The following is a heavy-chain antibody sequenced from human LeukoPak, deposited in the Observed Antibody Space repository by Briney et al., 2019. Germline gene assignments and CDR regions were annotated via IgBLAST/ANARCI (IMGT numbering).Heavy chain of an antibody. CDR1: GGTFSSYA. V-gene: IGHV1-69*13. CDR2: IIPIFGTA. CDR3: ARRGVEYYGSGSYYRFDY. J-gene: IGHJ4*02. Sequence: ASVKVSCKASGGTFSSYAISWVRQAPGQGLEWMGGIIPIFGTANYAQKFQGRVTITADESTSTAYMELSSLRSEDTAVYYCARRGVEYYGSGSYYRFDYWGRGTLVTVSS. D-gene: IGHD3-10*01.